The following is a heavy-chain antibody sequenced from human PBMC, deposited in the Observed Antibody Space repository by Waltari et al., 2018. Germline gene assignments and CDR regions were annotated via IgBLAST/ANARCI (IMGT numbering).Heavy chain of an antibody. V-gene: IGHV3-53*01. CDR2: IHAGGKT. J-gene: IGHJ4*02. Sequence: EVQLVESGGVLIQPGGSLRLSCEAAGVRGDYNYMSWVRQAPGKRMGGVEVIHAGGKTDYADCVKGRFTISRDISKNTVYLQINRVTAEDTAIYYCARAGLGSPSQWLQLFDSWGQGTLVSVSS. CDR3: ARAGLGSPSQWLQLFDS. CDR1: GVRGDYNY. D-gene: IGHD5-12*01.